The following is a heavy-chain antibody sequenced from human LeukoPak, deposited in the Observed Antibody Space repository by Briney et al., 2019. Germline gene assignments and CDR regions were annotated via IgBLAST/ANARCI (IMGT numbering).Heavy chain of an antibody. CDR1: GYSIISGYY. CDR2: IYHSGIT. D-gene: IGHD6-13*01. Sequence: SETLPLTCSVSGYSIISGYYWGWIRQPPGKGLEWIGSIYHSGITYYNPSLKSRVTISVDTSKNQFSLKLSSVTAADTAVYYCARGGVIAAAGSGDFDYWGQGTLVTVSS. J-gene: IGHJ4*02. CDR3: ARGGVIAAAGSGDFDY. V-gene: IGHV4-38-2*02.